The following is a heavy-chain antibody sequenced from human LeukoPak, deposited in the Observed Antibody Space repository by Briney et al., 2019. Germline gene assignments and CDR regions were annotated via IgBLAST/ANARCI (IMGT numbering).Heavy chain of an antibody. J-gene: IGHJ4*02. CDR2: ISSSSSTI. CDR1: GFTFSSYG. CDR3: AKGGASVTRYVDY. Sequence: PGGSLRLSCAASGFTFSSYGMSWVRQAPGKGLEWVSYISSSSSTIYYADSVKGRFTISRDNSQNTLYLQMNSLRPEDTAVYYFAKGGASVTRYVDYWGQGTLVTVSS. D-gene: IGHD4-17*01. V-gene: IGHV3-48*01.